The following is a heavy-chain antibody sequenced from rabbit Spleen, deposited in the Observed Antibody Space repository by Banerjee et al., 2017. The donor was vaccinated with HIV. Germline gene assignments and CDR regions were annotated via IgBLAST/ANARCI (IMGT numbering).Heavy chain of an antibody. CDR2: IGSNSGNP. J-gene: IGHJ4*01. CDR3: ASDIDGDGTFSL. D-gene: IGHD2-1*01. CDR1: GFDLSQNYV. Sequence: QEQLVESGGGLVQPGGSLKLSCKASGFDLSQNYVMCWVRQAPGKGLEWIGCIGSNSGNPFLGGWAKGRFTISKTSSTTVTLQMTSLTAADTATYFCASDIDGDGTFSLWGPGTLVTVS. V-gene: IGHV1S45*01.